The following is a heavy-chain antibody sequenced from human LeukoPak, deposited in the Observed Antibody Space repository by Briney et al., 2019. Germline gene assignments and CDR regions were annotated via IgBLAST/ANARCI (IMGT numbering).Heavy chain of an antibody. CDR1: GGSISPYY. CDR3: ASLGFGYISSSNYYYRDV. Sequence: PSETLSLTCTVSGGSISPYYWTWIRQAPGKGLEYIAYIHSSGSTNYIPSLKSGVTISVDTSDNHFSLEMRSVTAADTSVYYCASLGFGYISSSNYYYRDVWGKGTTVTVSS. D-gene: IGHD5-24*01. CDR2: IHSSGST. J-gene: IGHJ6*03. V-gene: IGHV4-59*08.